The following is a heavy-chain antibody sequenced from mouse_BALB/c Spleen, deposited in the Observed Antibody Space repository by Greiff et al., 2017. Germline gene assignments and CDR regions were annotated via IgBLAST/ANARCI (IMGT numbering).Heavy chain of an antibody. CDR1: GFTFSSYA. V-gene: IGHV5-9-1*01. D-gene: IGHD2-14*01. J-gene: IGHJ3*01. Sequence: EVMLVESGGGLVKPGGSLKLSCAASGFTFSSYAMSWVRQTPEKRLEWVATISSGGSYTYYPDSVKGRFTISRDNAKNTLYLQMSSLRSEDTAMYYCARGDRYDGAWFAYWGQGTLVTVSA. CDR3: ARGDRYDGAWFAY. CDR2: ISSGGSYT.